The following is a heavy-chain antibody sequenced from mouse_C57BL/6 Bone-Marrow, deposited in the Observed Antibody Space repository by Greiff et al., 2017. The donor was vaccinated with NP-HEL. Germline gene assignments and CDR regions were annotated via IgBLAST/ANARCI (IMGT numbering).Heavy chain of an antibody. J-gene: IGHJ1*01. Sequence: QVQLQQPGAELVKPGASVKMSCKASGYTFTSYWITWVKQRPGQGLEWIGDIYPGSGSTNYNEKFKSKATLTVDTSSSTAYMQLSSLTSEDSAVYYCARVDNYYGSSYVNWYFDVWGQGTTVTVSS. CDR2: IYPGSGST. V-gene: IGHV1-55*01. CDR3: ARVDNYYGSSYVNWYFDV. CDR1: GYTFTSYW. D-gene: IGHD1-1*01.